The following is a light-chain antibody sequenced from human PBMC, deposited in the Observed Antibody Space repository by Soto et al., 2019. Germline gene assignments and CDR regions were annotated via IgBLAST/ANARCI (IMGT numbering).Light chain of an antibody. CDR1: SSDVGGYNY. Sequence: QSARTEPAWVSVSPGQSITISCTGTSSDVGGYNYVSWYQQHPGKAPKLMIYEVSNRPSGVSNRFSGSKSGNTASLTISGLQAEDEADYYCSSYTSSSTLVFGTGTKVTVL. CDR3: SSYTSSSTLV. V-gene: IGLV2-14*01. J-gene: IGLJ1*01. CDR2: EVS.